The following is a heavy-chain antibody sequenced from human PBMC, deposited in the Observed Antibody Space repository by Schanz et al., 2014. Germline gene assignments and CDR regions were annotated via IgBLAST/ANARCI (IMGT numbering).Heavy chain of an antibody. J-gene: IGHJ4*02. CDR1: GFSVSSNF. Sequence: EVQLVESGGGLVQPGGPLRLSCAASGFSVSSNFMTWVRQAPGKGLEWVSLIYSGGDTNYAGSVKGRFTISRDGSKNTLYLQMNSLRAEDTAVYYCARKTDSSGTGDYWGQGTLVTVSS. CDR3: ARKTDSSGTGDY. CDR2: IYSGGDT. V-gene: IGHV3-66*01. D-gene: IGHD6-19*01.